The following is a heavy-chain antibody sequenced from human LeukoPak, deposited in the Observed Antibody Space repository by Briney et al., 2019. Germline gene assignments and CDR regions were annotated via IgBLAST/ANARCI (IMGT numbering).Heavy chain of an antibody. CDR2: INPSGGGT. J-gene: IGHJ4*02. CDR3: AREGSTGYYYCDY. Sequence: ASVKVSCKASGYTFTSYSMHWVRQAPGQGLEWMGKINPSGGGTTYAQTFQGRVTMTRDTSTSTIYMELSSLRSEDTAVYYCAREGSTGYYYCDYWGQGTLVTVSS. CDR1: GYTFTSYS. V-gene: IGHV1-46*01. D-gene: IGHD3-22*01.